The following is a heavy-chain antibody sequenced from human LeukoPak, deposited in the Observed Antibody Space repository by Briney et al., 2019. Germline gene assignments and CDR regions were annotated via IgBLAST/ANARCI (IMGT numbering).Heavy chain of an antibody. CDR3: ARVDQGDDAFDI. D-gene: IGHD2-2*01. CDR1: GFTFSSYA. V-gene: IGHV3-30*04. CDR2: ISYDGSNK. J-gene: IGHJ3*02. Sequence: GGSLRLSCAASGFTFSSYAMHWVRQAPGKGLERGAVISYDGSNKYYADSVKGRFTISRDNSKNTLYLQMNSLRAEDTAVYYCARVDQGDDAFDIWGQGTMVTVSS.